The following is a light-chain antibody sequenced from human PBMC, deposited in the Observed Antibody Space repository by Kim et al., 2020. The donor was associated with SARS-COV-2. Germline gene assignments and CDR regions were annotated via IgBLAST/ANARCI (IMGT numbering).Light chain of an antibody. V-gene: IGKV1-8*01. CDR3: QQYYSYPLT. J-gene: IGKJ1*01. CDR1: QGISSY. Sequence: AIRMTQSPSSFSASTGDRVTITCQASQGISSYLAWYQQKPGKAPKLLIYAASTLQSGVPSRFSGSGSGTDFTLTISCLQSEDFATYYCQQYYSYPLTFGQGTKVDIK. CDR2: AAS.